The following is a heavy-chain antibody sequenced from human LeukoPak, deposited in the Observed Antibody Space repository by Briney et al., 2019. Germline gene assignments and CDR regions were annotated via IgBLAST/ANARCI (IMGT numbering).Heavy chain of an antibody. CDR1: GGSISSSTYY. Sequence: SETLSLTCTVSGGSISSSTYYWGWIRQPPGKGLEWIGSIYYSGSTYYNPSLKSRVTISVDRSKNQFSLKLSSVTAADTAVYYCAAYVYCSSTSCSEGGNWFDPWGQGTLVTVSS. CDR3: AAYVYCSSTSCSEGGNWFDP. J-gene: IGHJ5*02. V-gene: IGHV4-39*07. D-gene: IGHD2-2*01. CDR2: IYYSGST.